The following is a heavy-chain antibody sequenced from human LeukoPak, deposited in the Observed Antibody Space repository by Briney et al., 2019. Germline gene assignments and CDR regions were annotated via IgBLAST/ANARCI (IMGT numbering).Heavy chain of an antibody. Sequence: ASVKVSCKASGYTFTGYYMHWVRQAPGQGLEWMGWINPNSGGTNYAQKFQGRVTMTRDTSISTVYMELSRLRSDDTAVYYCARWVGSKYYFDYWGQGTLVTVSS. D-gene: IGHD4-11*01. CDR2: INPNSGGT. V-gene: IGHV1-2*02. CDR1: GYTFTGYY. J-gene: IGHJ4*02. CDR3: ARWVGSKYYFDY.